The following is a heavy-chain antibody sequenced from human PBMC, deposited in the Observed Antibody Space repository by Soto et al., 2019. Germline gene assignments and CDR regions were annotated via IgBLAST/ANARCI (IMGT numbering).Heavy chain of an antibody. CDR2: IIPLLDVT. Sequence: QVQLVQSGAEVKKPGSSVKVSCKASGVTFSTYTINWVRQAPGQGLEWMGRIIPLLDVTNNAQRFQGRVTITADKSTSTASMELTSLTSPDTAVYYCARDSGTVGYAESWGQGPLVTVSS. D-gene: IGHD3-10*01. V-gene: IGHV1-69*08. CDR1: GVTFSTYT. J-gene: IGHJ5*02. CDR3: ARDSGTVGYAES.